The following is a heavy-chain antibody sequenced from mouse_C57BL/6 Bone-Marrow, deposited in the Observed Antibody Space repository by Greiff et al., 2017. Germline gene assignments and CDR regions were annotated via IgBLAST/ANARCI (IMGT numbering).Heavy chain of an antibody. Sequence: VQLQESGAELARPGASVKLSCKASGYTFTSYGISWVKQRTGQGLEWIGEIYPRSGNTYYNEKFKGKATLTADKSSSTAYMALRSLTSEDSAVYFCARYSPFLDCNHWYFDVWGTGTTVTVSS. CDR2: IYPRSGNT. CDR1: GYTFTSYG. CDR3: ARYSPFLDCNHWYFDV. J-gene: IGHJ1*03. V-gene: IGHV1-81*01.